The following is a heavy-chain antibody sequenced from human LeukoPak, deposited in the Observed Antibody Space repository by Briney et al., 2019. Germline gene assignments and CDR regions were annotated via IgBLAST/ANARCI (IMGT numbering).Heavy chain of an antibody. J-gene: IGHJ4*02. CDR1: GYTFTSYD. V-gene: IGHV1-69*04. D-gene: IGHD2-15*01. Sequence: ASVKVSCKASGYTFTSYDINWVRQATGQGLEWMGRIIPILGIANYAQRFQGRVTITADKSTSTAYMELSSLRSDDTAVYYCASGGEASGYCSGGSCYSLISEVYFDYWGQGTLVTVSS. CDR3: ASGGEASGYCSGGSCYSLISEVYFDY. CDR2: IIPILGIA.